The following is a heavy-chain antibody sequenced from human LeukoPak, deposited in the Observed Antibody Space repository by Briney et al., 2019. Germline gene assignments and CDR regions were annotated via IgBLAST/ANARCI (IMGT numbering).Heavy chain of an antibody. CDR2: ISSSSSYI. D-gene: IGHD4-17*01. Sequence: GGSLRLSCAASGFTFSSYSMNWVRQAPGKGLEWVSSISSSSSYIYYADSVKGRFTISRDNAKNSLYLQMNSLRAEDTAVYYCASGYGDYTFSFLDWGQGTLVTVSS. CDR3: ASGYGDYTFSFLD. CDR1: GFTFSSYS. J-gene: IGHJ4*02. V-gene: IGHV3-21*01.